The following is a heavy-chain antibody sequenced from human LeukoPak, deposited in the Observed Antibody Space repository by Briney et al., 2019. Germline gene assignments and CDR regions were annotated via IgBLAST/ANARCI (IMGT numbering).Heavy chain of an antibody. Sequence: PSETLSLTCTVSGGSISNNFWSWIRQPPGRGLEWMGYIYYSGTNNYNPSLKSRLTISVDTSKNQFSLKLSSVTAADTAVYYCARDAPGSSHFDYRGEGTLVTVSS. J-gene: IGHJ4*02. CDR1: GGSISNNF. CDR2: IYYSGTN. V-gene: IGHV4-59*01. CDR3: ARDAPGSSHFDY.